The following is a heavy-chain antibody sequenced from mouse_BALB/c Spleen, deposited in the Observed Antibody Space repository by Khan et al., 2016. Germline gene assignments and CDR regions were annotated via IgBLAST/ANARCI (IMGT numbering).Heavy chain of an antibody. CDR3: AKHVLRYYSIDY. CDR1: GFSLTDYG. J-gene: IGHJ4*01. V-gene: IGHV2-6-5*01. Sequence: QVQLKQSGPGLVAPSQSLSITCTVSGFSLTDYGLSWIRQPPGKGLEWLGVIWGGGSKYYNSALKSRLSISKDNSKSQVFLKMNSLQTDDTAMYYCAKHVLRYYSIDYWGQCTSVTVSS. CDR2: IWGGGSK.